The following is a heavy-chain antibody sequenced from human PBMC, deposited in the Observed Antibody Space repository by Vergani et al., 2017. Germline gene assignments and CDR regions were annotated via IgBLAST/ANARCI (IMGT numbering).Heavy chain of an antibody. CDR1: GDSISSDNLY. D-gene: IGHD6-19*01. CDR3: ARQRPGSGWSPGDFDD. V-gene: IGHV4-61*02. Sequence: QVQLQESGPGLLKPSQTLSLTCTVSGDSISSDNLYWHWLRQPAGKGLEWIGRFYSSGIYNYNPSLKSRVSMSLDTSKNQFSLHLTSVTAADTAVYFCARQRPGSGWSPGDFDDWGQGILVTVSS. CDR2: FYSSGIY. J-gene: IGHJ4*02.